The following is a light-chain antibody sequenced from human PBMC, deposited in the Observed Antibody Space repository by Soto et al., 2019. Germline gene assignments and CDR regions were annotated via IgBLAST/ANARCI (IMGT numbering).Light chain of an antibody. J-gene: IGKJ1*01. CDR1: QALSNY. Sequence: DIQFTQSPSFLSASVGDTVTITFRASQALSNYLAWYQQKPGKAPDLLIYSASTLQSGVPSRFSGSGSGTEFTLTISSLQPGDFATYYCKQYDTYWTCGQGTKGAIK. CDR3: KQYDTYWT. CDR2: SAS. V-gene: IGKV1-9*01.